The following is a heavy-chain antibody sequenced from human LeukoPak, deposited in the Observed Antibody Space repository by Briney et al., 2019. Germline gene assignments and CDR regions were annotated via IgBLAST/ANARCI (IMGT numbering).Heavy chain of an antibody. V-gene: IGHV1-18*01. D-gene: IGHD2-2*01. CDR2: ISGNNDNT. CDR3: ARDGTSTDDY. J-gene: IGHJ4*02. CDR1: GYTFSNFG. Sequence: ASVNVSCKTSGYTFSNFGINWVRQAPGQGLEWMGWISGNNDNTNYGQKFQGRLTVTTDTSTSTAYMELRNLRFDDTAVYYCARDGTSTDDYWGQGTLVTVSS.